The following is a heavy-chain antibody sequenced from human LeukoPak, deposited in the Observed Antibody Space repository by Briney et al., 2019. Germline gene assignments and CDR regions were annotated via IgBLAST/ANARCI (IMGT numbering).Heavy chain of an antibody. V-gene: IGHV3-23*01. CDR2: ISGSGGST. CDR3: AKEVGVYGLVVVPAASNWFDP. Sequence: GGSLRLSCAASGFTFSSYAMSWVRQAPGKGLEWVSAISGSGGSTYYADSVKGRFTISRDNSKNTLYLQMNSLRAEDTTVYYCAKEVGVYGLVVVPAASNWFDPWGQGTLVTVSS. D-gene: IGHD2-2*01. CDR1: GFTFSSYA. J-gene: IGHJ5*02.